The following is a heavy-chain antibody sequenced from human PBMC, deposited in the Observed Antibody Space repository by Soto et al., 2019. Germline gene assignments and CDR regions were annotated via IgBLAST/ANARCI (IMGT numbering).Heavy chain of an antibody. CDR3: AKDRGAARPNGMDV. J-gene: IGHJ6*02. D-gene: IGHD6-6*01. Sequence: GGSLRPSCAAAGFTFTTYAMTWVRQAPGKGLEWVSAISGSDGSTYYADSVKGRFTIPRDNSKNTLYLQMNSLRVEDTAVYYCAKDRGAARPNGMDVWGQGTTVTVSS. CDR1: GFTFTTYA. V-gene: IGHV3-23*01. CDR2: ISGSDGST.